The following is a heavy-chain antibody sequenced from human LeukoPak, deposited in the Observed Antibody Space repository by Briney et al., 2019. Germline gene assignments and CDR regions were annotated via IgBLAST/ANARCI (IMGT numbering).Heavy chain of an antibody. J-gene: IGHJ5*02. Sequence: PWGALRLSCAASGFTFSSYWMSLVRQAPGKGLEWVANIKQDGSEKYYVDSWKGRFNISRDNAKNSLYLQMNSLRAEDTAVYYCARDLGQYYDTSDNWFDPWGQGTLVTVSS. CDR2: IKQDGSEK. CDR3: ARDLGQYYDTSDNWFDP. V-gene: IGHV3-7*01. CDR1: GFTFSSYW. D-gene: IGHD3-22*01.